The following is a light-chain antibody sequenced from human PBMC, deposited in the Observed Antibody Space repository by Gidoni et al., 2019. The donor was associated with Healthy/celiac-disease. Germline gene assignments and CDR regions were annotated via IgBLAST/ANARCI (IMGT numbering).Light chain of an antibody. V-gene: IGLV2-23*01. CDR1: SSDVGSYNL. Sequence: QSALTQPASVSGSPGQSITISCTGTSSDVGSYNLVSWYQQHPGKAPKVMIYEDNKRPSGVSNRFSGSKSGNMASLTISGLQAEDEADYYGCSYAGSSTVVFGGGTKLTVL. CDR2: EDN. J-gene: IGLJ2*01. CDR3: CSYAGSSTVV.